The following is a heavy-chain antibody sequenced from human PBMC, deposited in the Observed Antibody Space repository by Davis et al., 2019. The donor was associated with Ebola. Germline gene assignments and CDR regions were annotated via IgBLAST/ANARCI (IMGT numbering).Heavy chain of an antibody. CDR2: IEQDGSEK. V-gene: IGHV3-7*01. CDR1: GFTFSTYW. D-gene: IGHD2-15*01. CDR3: ARYCSGGSCFNY. Sequence: GSLRLSCVASGFTFSTYWMSWVRQAPGKGLEWVANIEQDGSEKYYVDSVKGRFTISRDNAKNSLYPQMNSLRAEDTALYYCARYCSGGSCFNYWGQGTLVTVSS. J-gene: IGHJ4*02.